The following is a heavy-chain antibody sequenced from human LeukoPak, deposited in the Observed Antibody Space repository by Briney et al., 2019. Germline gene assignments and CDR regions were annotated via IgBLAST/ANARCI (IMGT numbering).Heavy chain of an antibody. CDR1: GFTFSSYG. CDR3: AKEGSYGYYFDY. V-gene: IGHV3-30*18. CDR2: ISYDGSNK. D-gene: IGHD5-18*01. Sequence: GRSLRLSCAASGFTFSSYGMHWVRQAPGKGLEWVAVISYDGSNKYYADSVKGRFTISRGNSKNTLYLQMNSLRAEDTAVYYCAKEGSYGYYFDYWGQGTLVTVSS. J-gene: IGHJ4*02.